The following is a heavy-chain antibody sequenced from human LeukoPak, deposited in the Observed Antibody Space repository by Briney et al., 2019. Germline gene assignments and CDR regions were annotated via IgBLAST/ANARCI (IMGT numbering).Heavy chain of an antibody. CDR3: ASKSIAAAAGAFDI. CDR2: INSDGSST. D-gene: IGHD6-13*01. J-gene: IGHJ3*02. Sequence: PGGSLRLSCAASGFTFSSYWMHWVRQAPGKGLVWVSRINSDGSSTSYADSVKGRFTISRGNAKNTLYLQMNSLRAEDTAVYYCASKSIAAAAGAFDIWGQGTMVTVSS. CDR1: GFTFSSYW. V-gene: IGHV3-74*01.